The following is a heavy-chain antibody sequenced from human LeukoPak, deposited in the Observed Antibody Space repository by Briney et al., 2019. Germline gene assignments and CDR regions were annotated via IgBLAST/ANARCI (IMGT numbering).Heavy chain of an antibody. CDR3: ARAGAYYYDSSGYYSFDY. V-gene: IGHV6-1*01. CDR1: GDSVSSNSAA. J-gene: IGHJ4*02. CDR2: TYYRSKWYN. Sequence: SQTLSLTCAISGDSVSSNSAAWNWIRQSPSRGLEWLGRTYYRSKWYNDYAVSVKSRITINPDTSKNQFSLQLNSVTPEDTAVYYCARAGAYYYDSSGYYSFDYWGREPWSPSPQ. D-gene: IGHD3-22*01.